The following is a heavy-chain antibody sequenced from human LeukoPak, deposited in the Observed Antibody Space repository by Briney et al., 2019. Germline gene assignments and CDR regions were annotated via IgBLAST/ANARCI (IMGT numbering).Heavy chain of an antibody. V-gene: IGHV4-34*01. D-gene: IGHD4-11*01. CDR2: INHSGST. CDR1: GGSFSGYY. Sequence: PSGTLSLTCAVYGGSFSGYYWSWIRQPPGKGLEWIGEINHSGSTNYNPSLKSRVTISVDTSKNQFSLKLSSVTAADTAVYYCAGELYYSSVYYFDYWGQGTLVTVSS. J-gene: IGHJ4*02. CDR3: AGELYYSSVYYFDY.